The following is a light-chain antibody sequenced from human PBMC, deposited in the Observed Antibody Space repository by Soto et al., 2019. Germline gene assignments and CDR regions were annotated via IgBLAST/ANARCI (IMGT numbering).Light chain of an antibody. CDR3: QSYDSSLSGSDWV. Sequence: QSVLTQPPSVSGAPGQRVTISCTGSSSNIGAGYDVHWYQQLPGTAPKLLIYANTNRPSGVPDRFSGSKSGTSASLAITGLQAEDEADYYCQSYDSSLSGSDWVFGGGT. V-gene: IGLV1-40*01. CDR2: ANT. J-gene: IGLJ3*02. CDR1: SSNIGAGYD.